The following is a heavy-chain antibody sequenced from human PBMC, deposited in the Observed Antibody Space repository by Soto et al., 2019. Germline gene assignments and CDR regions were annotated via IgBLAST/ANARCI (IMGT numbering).Heavy chain of an antibody. CDR2: ICSGGST. J-gene: IGHJ6*02. CDR3: ARDPPATRHGMDV. CDR1: GFTVGRNY. V-gene: IGHV3-53*01. Sequence: GGSLRLSCAASGFTVGRNYMSWVRQAPGKGLEWVSVICSGGSTYYADSVRGRFTISRDNSKNTLYLQMKSLRSEDTAVYYCARDPPATRHGMDVWGQGTTVTVSS.